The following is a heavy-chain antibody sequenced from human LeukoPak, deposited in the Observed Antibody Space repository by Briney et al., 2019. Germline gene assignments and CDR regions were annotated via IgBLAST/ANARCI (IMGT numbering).Heavy chain of an antibody. V-gene: IGHV1-2*02. J-gene: IGHJ5*02. CDR3: ARRAVLAFGPWFDP. D-gene: IGHD3-10*01. CDR2: INLNSGST. Sequence: ASVKVSCKASGYTFTDYYMHWVRQAPGQGLEWMGWINLNSGSTNYAQKFQGRVTMTTDTSIITLYMELSSLGSDDTAVYYCARRAVLAFGPWFDPWGQRTLVTVSS. CDR1: GYTFTDYY.